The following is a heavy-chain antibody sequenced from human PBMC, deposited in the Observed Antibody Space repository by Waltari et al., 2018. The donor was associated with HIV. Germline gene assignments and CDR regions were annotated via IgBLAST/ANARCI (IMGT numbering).Heavy chain of an antibody. CDR2: IYSGGST. J-gene: IGHJ4*02. V-gene: IGHV3-53*02. CDR1: GFTVSNNY. CDR3: ARDWSSSYDY. D-gene: IGHD6-13*01. Sequence: EVQLVETGGGLIQPGGSLRLSCAVSGFTVSNNYMSWVRQAPGKGLELVSVIYSGGSTYYADSVKGRFTISRDNSKNTLYLQMNSLRAEDTAVYYCARDWSSSYDYWGQGTLVTVSS.